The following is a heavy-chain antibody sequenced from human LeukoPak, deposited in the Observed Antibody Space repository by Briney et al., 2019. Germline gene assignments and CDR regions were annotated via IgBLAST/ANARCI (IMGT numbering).Heavy chain of an antibody. D-gene: IGHD3-10*01. CDR1: GFTLSDYY. V-gene: IGHV3-11*01. CDR3: ARDSRGYFDY. Sequence: GGPLRLSCAASGFTLSDYYMNWIRQAPGKGLEWVSYMSSSGSTIYYAHSVKGRFTISRDNDENSLYLQMNSLRAEDTAVYYCARDSRGYFDYWGQGTLVTVSS. CDR2: MSSSGSTI. J-gene: IGHJ4*02.